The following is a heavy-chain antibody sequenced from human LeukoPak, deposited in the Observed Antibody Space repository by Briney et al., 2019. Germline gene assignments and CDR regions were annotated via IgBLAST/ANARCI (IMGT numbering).Heavy chain of an antibody. D-gene: IGHD5-18*01. Sequence: GASVKVSCKASGGTFSSYAISWVRQAPGQGLEWMGWINTNTGNPTYAQGFTGRFVFSLDTSVSTAYLQISSLKAEDTAVYYCARGWIQLWSYPPDYWGQGTLVTVSS. V-gene: IGHV7-4-1*02. J-gene: IGHJ4*02. CDR2: INTNTGNP. CDR1: GGTFSSYA. CDR3: ARGWIQLWSYPPDY.